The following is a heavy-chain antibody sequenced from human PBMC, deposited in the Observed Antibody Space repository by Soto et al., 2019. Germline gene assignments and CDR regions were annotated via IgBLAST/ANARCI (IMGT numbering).Heavy chain of an antibody. Sequence: QVQLVQSGAEVKKPGASVKVSCKASGYTFTGYYMHWVRQAPGQGLEWMGWINPNSGGTNYAQKCQGWVTRTSDTAIRTDYIELSRMRSDETAVYCCGRCPGDSCAHWGQGTLVTVSS. CDR3: GRCPGDSCAH. D-gene: IGHD2-21*02. CDR1: GYTFTGYY. J-gene: IGHJ4*02. CDR2: INPNSGGT. V-gene: IGHV1-2*04.